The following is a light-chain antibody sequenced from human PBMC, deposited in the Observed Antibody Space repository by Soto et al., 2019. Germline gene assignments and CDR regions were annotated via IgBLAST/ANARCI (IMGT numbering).Light chain of an antibody. CDR2: DVS. Sequence: QSALTQPASVSGSPGQSITISCTGTSSDIGTYNYVSWYQHHPGKVPKLMIYDVSNRPSGVSNRFSGSKSGNTASLTISGLQAEDEADYYGSSYSSSSTLLLFGGGSQLTVL. CDR3: SSYSSSSTLLL. CDR1: SSDIGTYNY. V-gene: IGLV2-14*01. J-gene: IGLJ2*01.